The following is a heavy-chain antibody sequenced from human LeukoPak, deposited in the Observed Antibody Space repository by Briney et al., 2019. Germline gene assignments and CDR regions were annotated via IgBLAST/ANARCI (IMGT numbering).Heavy chain of an antibody. CDR1: GYTFTSYA. CDR3: ARVHTAIPFDY. J-gene: IGHJ4*02. D-gene: IGHD5-18*01. Sequence: ASVTVSCTASGYTFTSYAMNWVRQAPGQGLEWMGWINTNTGNPTYAQGFTGRFVFSLDTSVSTAYLQISSLKAEDTAVYYCARVHTAIPFDYWGQGTLVTVSS. CDR2: INTNTGNP. V-gene: IGHV7-4-1*02.